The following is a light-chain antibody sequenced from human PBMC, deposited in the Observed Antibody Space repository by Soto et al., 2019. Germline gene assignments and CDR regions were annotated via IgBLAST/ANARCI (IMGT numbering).Light chain of an antibody. CDR3: NSFTTSSTLV. CDR2: DVS. CDR1: SSDVGAYNY. V-gene: IGLV2-14*03. Sequence: QSALTQPASVSGSPGQSITISCTGTSSDVGAYNYVSWYQHHPGKAPKLMIYDVSNRPSGVSNRFSGSKSGNTASLTISGLLAEDEADYYCNSFTTSSTLVFGGGTKVTVL. J-gene: IGLJ2*01.